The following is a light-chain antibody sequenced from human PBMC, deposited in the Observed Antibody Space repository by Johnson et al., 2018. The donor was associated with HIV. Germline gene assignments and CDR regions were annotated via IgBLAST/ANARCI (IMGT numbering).Light chain of an antibody. V-gene: IGLV1-51*02. CDR3: GTWDSSLSAGV. J-gene: IGLJ1*01. CDR1: SSNIGSNT. Sequence: QSVLTQPPSASGTPGQRVTISCSGSSSNIGSNTVSWYQQLPGTAPKLLIYENNKRPSGIPDRFSGSKSGTSATLGITGLQTGDEADYYCGTWDSSLSAGVFGTGTKVTVL. CDR2: ENN.